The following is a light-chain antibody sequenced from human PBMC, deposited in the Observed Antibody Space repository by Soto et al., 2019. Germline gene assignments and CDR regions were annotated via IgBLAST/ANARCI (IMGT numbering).Light chain of an antibody. Sequence: EVVMTQSPATLSVSPGDTATLSFRASQGVSSSLAWYQQKPGQPPRLLIYGASTRATGVPARFSGSGSGTEFTLTISRLQSEDFAVYYCQQYNNWPRTFGQGTKVDI. CDR2: GAS. CDR1: QGVSSS. J-gene: IGKJ1*01. V-gene: IGKV3-15*01. CDR3: QQYNNWPRT.